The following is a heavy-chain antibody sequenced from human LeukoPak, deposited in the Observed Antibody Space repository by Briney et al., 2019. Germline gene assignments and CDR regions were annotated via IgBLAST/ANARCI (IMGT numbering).Heavy chain of an antibody. CDR3: ARGYCSSTSCQGRGFDP. CDR1: GGSFSGYY. CDR2: INHSGST. J-gene: IGHJ5*02. D-gene: IGHD2-2*01. Sequence: SETLSLTCAVSGGSFSGYYWSWIRQPPGKGLEWIGEINHSGSTNYNPSLKSRVTISVDTSKNQFSLKLSSVTAADTAVYYCARGYCSSTSCQGRGFDPWGQGTLVTVSS. V-gene: IGHV4-34*01.